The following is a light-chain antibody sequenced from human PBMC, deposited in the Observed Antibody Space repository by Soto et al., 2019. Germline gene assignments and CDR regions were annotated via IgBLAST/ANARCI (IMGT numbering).Light chain of an antibody. CDR2: EVN. V-gene: IGLV2-8*01. J-gene: IGLJ1*01. CDR3: SSYAGSSCV. Sequence: QSALTQPPSASGSPGQSVAISCTGTSSDVGGYNYVSWYQQLPGKAPKLMIYEVNKRPSGVPDRFSGSKSGNTASLTVSGLQAEDEADYYCSSYAGSSCVFGTGTKLTVL. CDR1: SSDVGGYNY.